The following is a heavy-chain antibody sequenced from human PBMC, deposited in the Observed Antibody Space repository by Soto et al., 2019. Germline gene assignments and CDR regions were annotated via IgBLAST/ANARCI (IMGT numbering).Heavy chain of an antibody. CDR2: IYYSGNT. Sequence: SDTLYLTCTVSGGCTWSDNYWGCISQPPGKGLKWIGHIYYSGNTDYNPSLKSRLAISIDTSKNQFSLKLSSVTAADTAVYFCAREGGESSDGLYY. J-gene: IGHJ6*01. CDR3: AREGGESSDGLYY. D-gene: IGHD3-16*01. V-gene: IGHV4-30-4*02. CDR1: GGCTWSDNY.